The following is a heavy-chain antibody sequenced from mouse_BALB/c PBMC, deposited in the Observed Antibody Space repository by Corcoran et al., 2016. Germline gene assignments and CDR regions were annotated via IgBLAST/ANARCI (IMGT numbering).Heavy chain of an antibody. D-gene: IGHD2-13*01. CDR2: INTNTGEP. V-gene: IGHV9-3*02. CDR1: GYTFTNYG. Sequence: QIQLVQSGPELKKPGETVKISCKASGYTFTNYGMNWVKQAPGKGLKWMGWINTNTGEPTYAEEFKGRFAFSLETSASTAYLQINNLKNEDTATYFCASGTRTFAYWGQGTLVTVSA. CDR3: ASGTRTFAY. J-gene: IGHJ3*01.